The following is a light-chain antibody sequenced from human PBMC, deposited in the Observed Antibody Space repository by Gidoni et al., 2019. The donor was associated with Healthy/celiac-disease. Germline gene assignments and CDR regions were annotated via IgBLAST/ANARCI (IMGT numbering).Light chain of an antibody. J-gene: IGKJ5*01. Sequence: EIVRTQSPATLSVSPGERATLSCRASQRVSSNLAWYQQKPGQAPRLLIYGASPRATGIPARFSGSGSGTEFTLTISSLQSEDFAVYYCQQYNTWVTFGQGTRLEIK. CDR3: QQYNTWVT. V-gene: IGKV3-15*01. CDR1: QRVSSN. CDR2: GAS.